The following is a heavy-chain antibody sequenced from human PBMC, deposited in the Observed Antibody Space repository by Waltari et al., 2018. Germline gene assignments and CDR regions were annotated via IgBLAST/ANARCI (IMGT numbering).Heavy chain of an antibody. V-gene: IGHV1-46*01. J-gene: IGHJ6*02. D-gene: IGHD2-21*01. CDR1: EYTFTSSY. Sequence: QVQLVQSGAEVKKKGASVKISCKTSEYTFTSSYIHWVRQAPGQGLEWMGIINPSVGSTIYAQKFQGRVTMTRDTSTSTVYMELSSLRSDDTAVYYCALDTGALWMDVWGQGTTVTVSS. CDR2: INPSVGST. CDR3: ALDTGALWMDV.